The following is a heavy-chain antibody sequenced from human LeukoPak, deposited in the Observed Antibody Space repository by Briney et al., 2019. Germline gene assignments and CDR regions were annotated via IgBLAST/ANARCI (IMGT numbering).Heavy chain of an antibody. Sequence: VSVKVSCKASGYTFTGYYMHWVRQAPGQGLEWMGWINPNSGGTNYAQKFQGRVTMTGDTSISTAYMELSRLRSDDTAVYYCARDGGVIAAPDYWGQGTLVTVSS. V-gene: IGHV1-2*02. CDR1: GYTFTGYY. D-gene: IGHD6-13*01. CDR3: ARDGGVIAAPDY. J-gene: IGHJ4*02. CDR2: INPNSGGT.